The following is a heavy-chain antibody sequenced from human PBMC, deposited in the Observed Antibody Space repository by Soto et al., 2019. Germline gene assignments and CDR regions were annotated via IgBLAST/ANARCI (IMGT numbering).Heavy chain of an antibody. CDR1: GFTFSSHS. J-gene: IGHJ4*02. Sequence: EVQLVESGGGLVQPGGSLRLSCAASGFTFSSHSMNWVRQAPGKGLEWVSYVGSSSSSTIYYADSVKGRFTISRDNARNSLYLPMNSLRDEDTAVYYCARVTVAGTSQNYFDYWGQGTLVTVSS. CDR2: VGSSSSSTI. D-gene: IGHD6-19*01. CDR3: ARVTVAGTSQNYFDY. V-gene: IGHV3-48*02.